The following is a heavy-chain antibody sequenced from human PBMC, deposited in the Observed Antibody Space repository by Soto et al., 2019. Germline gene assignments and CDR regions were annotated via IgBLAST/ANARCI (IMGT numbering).Heavy chain of an antibody. CDR2: ISLYNGNT. V-gene: IGHV1-18*04. D-gene: IGHD1-26*01. CDR1: DFSFTSHG. CDR3: AIYHAGFTHYFDP. Sequence: ASVKVSCKAYDFSFTSHGISWVRQAPGQGLEWMGWISLYNGNTNYAQQFQGRVTMTTDTSTSTAYMELRSLRSDDTAMYFCAIYHAGFTHYFDPWGQGTLVTVSS. J-gene: IGHJ5*02.